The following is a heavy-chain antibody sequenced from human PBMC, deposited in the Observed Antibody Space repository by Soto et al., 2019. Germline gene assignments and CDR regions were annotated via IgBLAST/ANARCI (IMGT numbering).Heavy chain of an antibody. J-gene: IGHJ3*02. D-gene: IGHD5-12*01. CDR2: ISAYNGNR. V-gene: IGHV1-18*01. CDR1: GYPFTSYG. Sequence: QVQLLQSGDEVKTPGASVRVSCRASGYPFTSYGIRWVRQAPGQGLEWVAWISAYNGNRDIAQKFQGRVTMTLETSTGTAHMELGDLTSADTAVYYCARGRIVASIHDAFEIWGQGTNVTVSS. CDR3: ARGRIVASIHDAFEI.